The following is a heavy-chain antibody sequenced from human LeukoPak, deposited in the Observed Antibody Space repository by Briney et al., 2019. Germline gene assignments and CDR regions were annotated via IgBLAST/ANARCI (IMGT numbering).Heavy chain of an antibody. CDR1: GFTFSSYA. Sequence: AGGSLRLSCAASGFTFSSYAMSWVRQAPGKGLEWVSTISTSGGSTYYADSVKGRFTISRDNSKNTLYLQMNSLRAEDTAVYYCAKHKQWYSGSPTGIDPWGQGTLVTVSS. CDR3: AKHKQWYSGSPTGIDP. V-gene: IGHV3-23*01. CDR2: ISTSGGST. D-gene: IGHD1-26*01. J-gene: IGHJ5*02.